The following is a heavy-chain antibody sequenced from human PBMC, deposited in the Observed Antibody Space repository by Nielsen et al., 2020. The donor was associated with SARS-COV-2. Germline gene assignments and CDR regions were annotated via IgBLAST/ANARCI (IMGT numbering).Heavy chain of an antibody. V-gene: IGHV4-34*01. Sequence: SETLSLTCAVYGGSFSGYYWSWIRQPPGKGLEWIGEINHSGSTNYNPSPKSRVTISVDTSKNQFSLKLSSVTAADTAVYYCARGDYYDSSGSPNFDYWGQGTLVTVSS. CDR1: GGSFSGYY. J-gene: IGHJ4*02. D-gene: IGHD3-22*01. CDR2: INHSGST. CDR3: ARGDYYDSSGSPNFDY.